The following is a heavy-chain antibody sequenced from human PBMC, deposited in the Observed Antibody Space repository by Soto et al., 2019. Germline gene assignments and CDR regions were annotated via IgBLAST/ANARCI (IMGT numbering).Heavy chain of an antibody. J-gene: IGHJ4*02. CDR2: ISGSGGST. CDR3: AKVGTYYDFWSGPSPNFDY. Sequence: PGGSLRLSCAASGFTFSSYAMSWVRQAPGKGLEWVSAISGSGGSTYYADSVKGRFTISRDNSKNTLYLQMNSLRAEDTAVYYCAKVGTYYDFWSGPSPNFDYWDQGTLVTVSS. V-gene: IGHV3-23*01. CDR1: GFTFSSYA. D-gene: IGHD3-3*01.